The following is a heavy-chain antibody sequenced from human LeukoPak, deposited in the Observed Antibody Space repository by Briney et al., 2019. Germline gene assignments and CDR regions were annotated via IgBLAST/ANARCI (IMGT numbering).Heavy chain of an antibody. V-gene: IGHV3-30-3*01. J-gene: IGHJ6*02. CDR3: ARVVDTAMVIYYYYYGMDV. CDR1: GFTFSSYA. CDR2: ISYDGSNK. Sequence: PGRSLRLSCAASGFTFSSYAMHWVRRAPGKGLEWVAVISYDGSNKYYADSVKGRFTISRDNSKNTLYLQMNSLRAEDTAVYYCARVVDTAMVIYYYYYGMDVWGQGTTVTVSS. D-gene: IGHD5-18*01.